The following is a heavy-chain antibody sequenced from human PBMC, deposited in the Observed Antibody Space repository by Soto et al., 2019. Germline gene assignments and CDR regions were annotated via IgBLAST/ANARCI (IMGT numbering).Heavy chain of an antibody. Sequence: EVQLVESGGGLVKPGGSLRLSCAASGFTFSSYSMNWVRQAPGKGLEWVSSISSSSSYIYYADSVKDRFTISRDNAKNSLYLQMNSLRAEDTAVYYCARGTIGPYDAFDIWGQGTMVTVSS. D-gene: IGHD3-10*01. CDR3: ARGTIGPYDAFDI. V-gene: IGHV3-21*01. CDR1: GFTFSSYS. J-gene: IGHJ3*02. CDR2: ISSSSSYI.